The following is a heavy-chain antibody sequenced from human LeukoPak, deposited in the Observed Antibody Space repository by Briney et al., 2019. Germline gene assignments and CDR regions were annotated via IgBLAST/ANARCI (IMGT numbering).Heavy chain of an antibody. CDR1: GFTFSTYV. CDR3: ARDLRYCSSTSCYFVYYGMDV. CDR2: ISYDGSNK. V-gene: IGHV3-30-3*01. J-gene: IGHJ6*02. Sequence: GGSLRLSCAASGFTFSTYVIHWDRQAPGKGLEWVAVISYDGSNKYYADSVKGRFTISRDNSKNTLYLQMNSLRAEDTAVYYCARDLRYCSSTSCYFVYYGMDVWGQGTTVTVSS. D-gene: IGHD2-2*01.